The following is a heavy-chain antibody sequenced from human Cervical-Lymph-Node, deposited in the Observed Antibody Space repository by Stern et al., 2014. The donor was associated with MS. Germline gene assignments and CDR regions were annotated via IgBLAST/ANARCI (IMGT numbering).Heavy chain of an antibody. CDR1: GYNFTSYW. CDR3: ARHCARRGGNCWFDP. Sequence: EVQLVQSGAEVKKPGRSLKISCEASGYNFTSYWIAWVRQMPGKGLEWMGIIHLGDSDTRYSPSFQGQVTISADKSIGTAYLQWSSLKASDTAIYYCARHCARRGGNCWFDPWGQGTLVTVSS. J-gene: IGHJ5*02. CDR2: IHLGDSDT. V-gene: IGHV5-51*01. D-gene: IGHD4-23*01.